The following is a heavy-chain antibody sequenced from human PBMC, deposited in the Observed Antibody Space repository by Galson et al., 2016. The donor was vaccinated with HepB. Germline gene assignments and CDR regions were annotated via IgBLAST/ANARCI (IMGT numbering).Heavy chain of an antibody. Sequence: SLRLSCAASGFTFDDHAMHWVRQAPGKGLEWVSGISWNSGDIGYADSVKGRFTISRDNAKNSLYLQMNSLRVEDTALYYCAKDLRVGIFGLYQNYGMDVWGQRTPVTVSS. V-gene: IGHV3-9*01. CDR2: ISWNSGDI. CDR3: AKDLRVGIFGLYQNYGMDV. CDR1: GFTFDDHA. J-gene: IGHJ6*02. D-gene: IGHD3/OR15-3a*01.